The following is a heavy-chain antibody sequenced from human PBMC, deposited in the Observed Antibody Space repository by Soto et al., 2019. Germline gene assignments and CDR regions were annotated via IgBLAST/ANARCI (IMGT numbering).Heavy chain of an antibody. J-gene: IGHJ4*02. CDR3: ARIHWAQSSLDY. Sequence: PSETLSLTCAVSGGSIYSGAFCFSCIRQPPGKGLEWIGYVTHSGTAYSIPSLNGRLTLSVDSSQTQFSLKLTSVTAADSAFYYCARIHWAQSSLDYWGRGILVTVSS. D-gene: IGHD6-19*01. CDR2: VTHSGTA. V-gene: IGHV4-30-2*01. CDR1: GGSIYSGAFC.